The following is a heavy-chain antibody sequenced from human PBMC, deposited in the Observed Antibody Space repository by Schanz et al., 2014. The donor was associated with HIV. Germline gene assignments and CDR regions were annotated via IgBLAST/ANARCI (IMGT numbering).Heavy chain of an antibody. D-gene: IGHD3-16*01. CDR2: ISGSGGST. Sequence: EVQLVETGGGLIQPGGSLRLSCAASGFTFSSYAMSWVRQAPGKGLEWVSAISGSGGSTYYADSVKGRFTISRDNSKNTLYLQMNSLRAEDTAVYYCAKDEGGGYYYYGMDVWGQGTTVTVSS. J-gene: IGHJ6*02. CDR1: GFTFSSYA. V-gene: IGHV3-23*04. CDR3: AKDEGGGYYYYGMDV.